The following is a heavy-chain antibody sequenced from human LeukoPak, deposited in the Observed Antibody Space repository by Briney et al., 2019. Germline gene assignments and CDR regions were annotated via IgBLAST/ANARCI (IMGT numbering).Heavy chain of an antibody. J-gene: IGHJ5*02. CDR3: ARGRSYYDFWSGYYTGICWFDP. V-gene: IGHV4-34*01. D-gene: IGHD3-3*01. CDR2: INHSGST. Sequence: SETLSLTCAVYGGSFSGYYWSWIRQPPGKGLEWIGEINHSGSTNYNPSLKSRVTISVDTSKNQFSLKLSSVTAADTAVNYCARGRSYYDFWSGYYTGICWFDPWGQGTLVTVSS. CDR1: GGSFSGYY.